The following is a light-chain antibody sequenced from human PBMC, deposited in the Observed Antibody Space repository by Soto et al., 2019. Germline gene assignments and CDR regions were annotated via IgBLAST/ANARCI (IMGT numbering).Light chain of an antibody. CDR3: QQYGNSPLT. CDR2: GVS. Sequence: EIVLTQSPGTLSLSPGERATLSCRASQSVRSDYFAWYQQKPGQAPRVIIFGVSTRATGIPDRFSGGGSGTDFTLTISRLEPEDFALYYCQQYGNSPLTFGGGTKVDIK. V-gene: IGKV3-20*01. CDR1: QSVRSDY. J-gene: IGKJ4*01.